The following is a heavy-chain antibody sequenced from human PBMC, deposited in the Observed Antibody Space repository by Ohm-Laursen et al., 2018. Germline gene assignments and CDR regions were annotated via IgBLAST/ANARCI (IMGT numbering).Heavy chain of an antibody. CDR1: GFTFSSYD. CDR2: ITTAGDT. Sequence: SLRLSCTASGFTFSSYDMHWVRQATGKGLEWVSVITTAGDTYYSGPVKGQFISSRENAKNSFYLQMNSLTVGDTAAYYCARAIAGAEAKAFDYWGQGTLVTVSS. V-gene: IGHV3-13*01. J-gene: IGHJ4*02. CDR3: ARAIAGAEAKAFDY. D-gene: IGHD6-13*01.